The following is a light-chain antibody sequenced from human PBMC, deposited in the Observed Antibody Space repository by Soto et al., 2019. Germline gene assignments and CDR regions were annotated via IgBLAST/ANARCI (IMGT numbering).Light chain of an antibody. CDR1: SNDVGTYNL. J-gene: IGLJ2*01. CDR2: EAS. V-gene: IGLV2-23*01. CDR3: CSYGRSVV. Sequence: QSALTQPASVSGSPGQSITISCTGISNDVGTYNLVSWYQHHPGKAPKLIIYEASKRPSGVPNRFSGSKSGNTASLTISGLHAEDEADSYCCSYGRSVVFGGGTQLTVL.